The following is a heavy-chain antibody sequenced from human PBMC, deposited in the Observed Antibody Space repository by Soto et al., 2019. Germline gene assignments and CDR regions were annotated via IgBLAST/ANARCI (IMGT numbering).Heavy chain of an antibody. Sequence: GGSLRLSCAASGFTLSSYSMNWVRQAPGKGLEWVPSISSSSSYIYYADSVKGRFTISRDNAKNSLYLQMNSLRAEDTAVYYCARGVSDDFWSGYYYNFDYWGQGTLVTVSS. D-gene: IGHD3-3*01. CDR1: GFTLSSYS. CDR2: ISSSSSYI. J-gene: IGHJ4*02. V-gene: IGHV3-21*01. CDR3: ARGVSDDFWSGYYYNFDY.